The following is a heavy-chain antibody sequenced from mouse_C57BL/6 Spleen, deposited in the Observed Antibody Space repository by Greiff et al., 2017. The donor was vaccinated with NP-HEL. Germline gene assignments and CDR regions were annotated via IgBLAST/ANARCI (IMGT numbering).Heavy chain of an antibody. CDR3: ARDYDYDGGYFDY. Sequence: DVQLVESGGGLVKPGGSLKLSCAASGFTFSSYAMSWVRQTPEKRLEWVATISAGGSYTYYPDNVKGRFTISRDNAKNNLYLQMSQLKSEDTAMYYCARDYDYDGGYFDYWGQGTTLTVSS. CDR1: GFTFSSYA. J-gene: IGHJ2*01. D-gene: IGHD2-4*01. V-gene: IGHV5-4*01. CDR2: ISAGGSYT.